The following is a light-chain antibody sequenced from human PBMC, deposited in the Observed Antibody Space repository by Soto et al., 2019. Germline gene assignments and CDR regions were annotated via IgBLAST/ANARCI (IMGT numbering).Light chain of an antibody. J-gene: IGKJ4*01. Sequence: EIVLTQSPATLSLSPGERATLSCRASQSVGSYFAWYQQKPGQAPRLLIYDAFIRATGIPARFSGSGSGTDFTLTISSLGPEDCAVYFWQHRSSWPLTFGGGTMVEIK. CDR3: QHRSSWPLT. CDR2: DAF. V-gene: IGKV3-11*01. CDR1: QSVGSY.